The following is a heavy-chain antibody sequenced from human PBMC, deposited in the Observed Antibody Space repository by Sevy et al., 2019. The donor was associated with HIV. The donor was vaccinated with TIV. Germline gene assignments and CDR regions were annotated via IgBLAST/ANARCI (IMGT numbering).Heavy chain of an antibody. CDR1: GFTFSSYG. D-gene: IGHD6-19*01. Sequence: GGCLRLSCAASGFTFSSYGMHWVRQAPGKGLEWVAVISYDGSNKYYADSVKGRFTISRDNSKNTLYLQMNSLRAEDTAVYYCAKAVQQWLVRGWFDPWGQGTLVTVSS. V-gene: IGHV3-30*18. J-gene: IGHJ5*02. CDR3: AKAVQQWLVRGWFDP. CDR2: ISYDGSNK.